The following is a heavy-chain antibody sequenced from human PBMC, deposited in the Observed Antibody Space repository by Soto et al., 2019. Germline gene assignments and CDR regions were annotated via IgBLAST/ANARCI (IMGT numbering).Heavy chain of an antibody. D-gene: IGHD5-12*01. CDR3: AKEKSSGYDYYLDY. Sequence: GGSLRLSCAASGFTFSSYGMHWVRQAPGKGLEWVVVISYDGSNKYYADSVKGRFTISRDNSKNTLYLQMNSLRAEDTAVYYCAKEKSSGYDYYLDYWGQGTLVTVSS. J-gene: IGHJ4*02. V-gene: IGHV3-30*18. CDR2: ISYDGSNK. CDR1: GFTFSSYG.